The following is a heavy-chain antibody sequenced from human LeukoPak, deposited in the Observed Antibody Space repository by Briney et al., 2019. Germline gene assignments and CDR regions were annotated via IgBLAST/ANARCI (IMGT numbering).Heavy chain of an antibody. D-gene: IGHD5/OR15-5a*01. J-gene: IGHJ6*02. CDR1: GDSVSSNSGT. CDR3: ARGKSKRLDV. CDR2: TYYGSKWYY. V-gene: IGHV6-1*01. Sequence: SQTLSLTCAISGDSVSSNSGTWNWIRQSPSRGLEWLGRTYYGSKWYYDYAVSLKSRITINPDTSKSLFSLQLNSVTPEDTAVYYCARGKSKRLDVWGQGTTVTVSS.